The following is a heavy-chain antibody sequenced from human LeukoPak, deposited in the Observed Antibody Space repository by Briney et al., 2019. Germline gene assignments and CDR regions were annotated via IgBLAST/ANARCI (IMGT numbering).Heavy chain of an antibody. CDR3: AKDRAPITPYSYYFYGMDV. J-gene: IGHJ6*02. D-gene: IGHD5-12*01. CDR1: EFTFSSYG. CDR2: ISYDGSNK. Sequence: QLGGPLRLSCAASEFTFSSYGMHWVRQAPGKGLEWVTVISYDGSNKYYADSVKGRFTISRDNSKDTLYLQMNSLRAEDTAVYYCAKDRAPITPYSYYFYGMDVWGQGTTVTVSS. V-gene: IGHV3-30*18.